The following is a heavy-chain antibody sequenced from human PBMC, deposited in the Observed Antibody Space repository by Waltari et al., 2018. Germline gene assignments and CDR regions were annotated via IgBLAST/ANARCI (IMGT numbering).Heavy chain of an antibody. V-gene: IGHV3-7*01. CDR1: GFTLSNYW. J-gene: IGHJ4*02. CDR2: IKPDGSQT. Sequence: EVQLVESGGGLVQPGGSLRLSCVASGFTLSNYWMHWVRQAPGKGLEWWANIKPDGSQTDYVDSVKGRFAISRDNARNSLYLQMNSLRADDTAIYYCARDPARRADYWGQGTLVTVSS. CDR3: ARDPARRADY.